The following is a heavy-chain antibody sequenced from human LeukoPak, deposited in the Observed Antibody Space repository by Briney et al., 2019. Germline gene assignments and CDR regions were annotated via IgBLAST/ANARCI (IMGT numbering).Heavy chain of an antibody. CDR2: INEDGSGT. CDR1: GFTLNSNW. CDR3: ATVFEH. Sequence: GGSLRLSCAVSGFTLNSNWIHWVRQAPGQGLVWVSRINEDGSGTSYADSVKGRFTISKDDAKNTVYLQMNSLRAEDTAVYYCATVFEHWGQGTLVTVSS. J-gene: IGHJ4*02. V-gene: IGHV3-74*01.